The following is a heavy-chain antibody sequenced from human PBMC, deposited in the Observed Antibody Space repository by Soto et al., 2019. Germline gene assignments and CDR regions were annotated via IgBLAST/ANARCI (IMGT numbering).Heavy chain of an antibody. CDR2: IGTAGDP. V-gene: IGHV3-13*05. D-gene: IGHD6-13*01. J-gene: IGHJ6*02. CDR3: ARVRRIAAAGTGPYYYYGMDV. Sequence: PGGSLRLSCAASGFTFSSYDMHWVRQATGKGLEWVSAIGTAGDPYYPGSVKGRFTISRENAKNSLYLQMNSLRAGDTAVYYCARVRRIAAAGTGPYYYYGMDVWGQGTTVTVSS. CDR1: GFTFSSYD.